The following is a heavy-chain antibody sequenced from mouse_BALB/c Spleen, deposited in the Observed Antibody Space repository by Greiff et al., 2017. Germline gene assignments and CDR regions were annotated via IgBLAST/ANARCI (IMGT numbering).Heavy chain of an antibody. V-gene: IGHV3-2*02. J-gene: IGHJ2*01. CDR3: ARGGLRRPFDY. Sequence: DVKLVESGPGLVKPSQSLSLTCTVTGYSITSDYAWNWIRQFPGNKLEWMGYISYSGSTSYNPSLKSRISITRDTSKNQFFLQLNSVTTEDTATYYCARGGLRRPFDYWGQGTTLTVSS. D-gene: IGHD2-4*01. CDR2: ISYSGST. CDR1: GYSITSDYA.